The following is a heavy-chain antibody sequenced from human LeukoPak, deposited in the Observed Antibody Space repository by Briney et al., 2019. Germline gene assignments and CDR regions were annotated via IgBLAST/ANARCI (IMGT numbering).Heavy chain of an antibody. CDR1: GYSISSGYF. CDR3: ARDPNYCSSTSCYAP. CDR2: MYHSGST. Sequence: SETLSLTCTVSGYSISSGYFWGWIRQPPGKGLEWIGNMYHSGSTYYNPSLKSRVTISVDRSKNQFSLKLSSVTAADTAVYYCARDPNYCSSTSCYAPWGQGTLVTVSS. D-gene: IGHD2-2*01. V-gene: IGHV4-38-2*02. J-gene: IGHJ5*02.